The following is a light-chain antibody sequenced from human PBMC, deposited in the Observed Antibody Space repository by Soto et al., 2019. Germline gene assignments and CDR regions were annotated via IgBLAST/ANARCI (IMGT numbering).Light chain of an antibody. V-gene: IGLV1-47*01. CDR2: RNN. Sequence: QSVLTQPPSASGTPGQRVTISCSGSSSNIGSNYVYWYQQLPGTAPKLLIYRNNQRPSGVPDRFSGSKSGTSASLAISGLRSEDEADYYCAAWDDSLRGVFGGGTKPIVL. CDR1: SSNIGSNY. CDR3: AAWDDSLRGV. J-gene: IGLJ3*02.